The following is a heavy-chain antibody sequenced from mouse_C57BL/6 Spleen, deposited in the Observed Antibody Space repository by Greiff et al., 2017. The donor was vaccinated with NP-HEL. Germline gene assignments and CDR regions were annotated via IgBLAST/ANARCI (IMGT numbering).Heavy chain of an antibody. CDR2: ISYSGST. V-gene: IGHV3-1*01. CDR3: ARDRGGYPFAY. Sequence: EVMLVESGPGMVKPSQSLSLTCTVTGYSITSGYDWHWIRHFPGNKLEWMGYISYSGSTNYNPSLKSRISITHDTSKNHFFLKLNSVTTEDTATYYCARDRGGYPFAYWGQGTLVTVSA. CDR1: GYSITSGYD. J-gene: IGHJ3*01. D-gene: IGHD2-2*01.